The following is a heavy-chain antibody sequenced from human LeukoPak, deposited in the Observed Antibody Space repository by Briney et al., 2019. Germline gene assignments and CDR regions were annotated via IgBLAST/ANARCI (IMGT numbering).Heavy chain of an antibody. V-gene: IGHV3-23*01. CDR2: ISGSGGST. J-gene: IGHJ4*02. CDR1: GFTVSSNY. CDR3: AKDAGYSSSLDY. D-gene: IGHD6-13*01. Sequence: PGGSLRLSCVASGFTVSSNYMSWVRQAPGKGLEWVSAISGSGGSTYYADSVKGRFTISRDNSKNTLYLQMNSLRAEDTAVYYCAKDAGYSSSLDYWGQGTLVTVSS.